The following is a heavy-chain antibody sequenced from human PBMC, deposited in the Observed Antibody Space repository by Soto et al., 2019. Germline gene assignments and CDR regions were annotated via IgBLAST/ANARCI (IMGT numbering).Heavy chain of an antibody. CDR3: ATSYGNAWYTY. CDR2: IYYSGNT. D-gene: IGHD6-13*01. Sequence: PSETLSLTCSVSGDSINSDKYYWGWIRQPPGKGLEWIGSIYYSGNTYYNPSLQTRVTISVDKSKSQFTLQLTSVTAADSAVYYCATSYGNAWYTYWGQGTQVTVSS. J-gene: IGHJ4*02. V-gene: IGHV4-39*06. CDR1: GDSINSDKYY.